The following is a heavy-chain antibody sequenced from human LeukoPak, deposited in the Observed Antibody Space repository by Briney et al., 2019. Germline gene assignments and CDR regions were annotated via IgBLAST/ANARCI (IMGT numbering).Heavy chain of an antibody. Sequence: PGGSLRLSCAASGFTFSSYGMHWVRQAPGKGLEWVAVISYDGSNKYYADAVKGRFTISRDNSKNTLYLQMNSLRAEDTAVYYCAKDHNSSSPYYYYGMDVWGQGTTVTVSS. V-gene: IGHV3-30*18. J-gene: IGHJ6*02. CDR1: GFTFSSYG. CDR2: ISYDGSNK. D-gene: IGHD6-6*01. CDR3: AKDHNSSSPYYYYGMDV.